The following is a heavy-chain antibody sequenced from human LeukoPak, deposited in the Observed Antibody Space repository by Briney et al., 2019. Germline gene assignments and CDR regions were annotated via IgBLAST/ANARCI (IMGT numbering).Heavy chain of an antibody. J-gene: IGHJ6*04. D-gene: IGHD3-10*02. V-gene: IGHV3-23*01. Sequence: GESMRLSCAASGFTFSSFEMNWVRQAPGKGLEWVSAISGSGGRTYYADSVKGRFTICRDHSKNTLYLQMNSLRAEDTVVYYCAELGITMIGGVWGKGTTVTISS. CDR3: AELGITMIGGV. CDR2: ISGSGGRT. CDR1: GFTFSSFE.